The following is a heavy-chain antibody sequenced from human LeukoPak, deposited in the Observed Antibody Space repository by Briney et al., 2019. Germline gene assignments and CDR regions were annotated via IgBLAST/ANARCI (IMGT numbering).Heavy chain of an antibody. V-gene: IGHV3-7*01. CDR3: EIWTSGNY. Sequence: PVGSLRLSCADSQFTFNGSWMNWVRQAPGKGLEWVANMDPTGSQKRYVDSVRGRFTISKDSPGASLDLHMHSLRAEDTAIYYCEIWTSGNYWGQGSLVTVSS. CDR1: QFTFNGSW. J-gene: IGHJ4*02. D-gene: IGHD1-1*01. CDR2: MDPTGSQK.